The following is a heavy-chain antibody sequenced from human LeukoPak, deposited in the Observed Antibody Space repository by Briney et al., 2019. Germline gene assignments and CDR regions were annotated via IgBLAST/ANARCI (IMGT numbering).Heavy chain of an antibody. CDR3: AILAGSSLSSGVYYYYYMDV. D-gene: IGHD6-13*01. Sequence: SVKVSCKASGGTFSSYAINWVRQAPGQGLEWMGGIIPIFGTANYAQKFQGRVTITADESTSTAYMELSSLRSEDTAVYYCAILAGSSLSSGVYYYYYMDVWGKGTTVTISS. V-gene: IGHV1-69*01. J-gene: IGHJ6*03. CDR2: IIPIFGTA. CDR1: GGTFSSYA.